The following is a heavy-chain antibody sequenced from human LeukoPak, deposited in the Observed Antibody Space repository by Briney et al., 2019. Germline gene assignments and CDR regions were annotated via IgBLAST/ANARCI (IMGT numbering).Heavy chain of an antibody. J-gene: IGHJ6*04. Sequence: GGSLRLSCAASEFTFSNYEMKWVRQAPGKGLEWVAYISSSGNTKYYADSVRGRFTTSRDNAKNSLYLQMNSLRAEDTAVYYCVLGGLYVVVTVEKYYYGMDVWGKGTTVTVSS. V-gene: IGHV3-48*03. D-gene: IGHD2-21*02. CDR2: ISSSGNTK. CDR3: VLGGLYVVVTVEKYYYGMDV. CDR1: EFTFSNYE.